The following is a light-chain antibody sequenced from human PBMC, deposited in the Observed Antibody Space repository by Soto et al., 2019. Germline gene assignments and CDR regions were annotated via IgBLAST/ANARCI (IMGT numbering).Light chain of an antibody. CDR3: QEYNNWPRT. J-gene: IGKJ1*01. CDR1: QRVSSN. V-gene: IGKV3-15*01. CDR2: GAS. Sequence: EIVMTQSPATLSVSPGERATLSCRASQRVSSNLAWYQQKPGQAPRLLIYGASTRATGIPARFSGSGSGTEFSLTISTLQSEDFEVYYCQEYNNWPRTFGQGTKVEIK.